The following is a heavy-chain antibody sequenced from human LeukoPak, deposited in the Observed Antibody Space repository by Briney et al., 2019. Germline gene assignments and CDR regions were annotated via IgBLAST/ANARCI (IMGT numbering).Heavy chain of an antibody. CDR3: AREEQLAREAYYYYYMDV. D-gene: IGHD6-6*01. J-gene: IGHJ6*03. CDR1: GFTFSSYW. Sequence: GGSLRLSCAASGFTFSSYWMSWVRQAPGKGLEWVANIKQDGSEKYYVDSVKGRFTISRDNAKNSLYLQMNSLRAEDTAVYYCAREEQLAREAYYYYYMDVWGKGTTVTVSS. V-gene: IGHV3-7*01. CDR2: IKQDGSEK.